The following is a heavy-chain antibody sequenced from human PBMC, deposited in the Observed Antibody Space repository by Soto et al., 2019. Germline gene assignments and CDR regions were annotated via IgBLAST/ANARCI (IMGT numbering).Heavy chain of an antibody. D-gene: IGHD6-19*01. V-gene: IGHV3-23*05. CDR2: LDNSGDRT. CDR1: GFTFRSYA. CDR3: AREQWLDS. J-gene: IGHJ4*02. Sequence: EVQLLGSGGTLVQPGGSLRLSCAASGFTFRSYAMNWVRQAPGKGLEWVSTLDNSGDRTYYADPVKGRFTISRDNSKNTLFLQMNSLRDEDTGVYYCAREQWLDSWGQGTLVTVSS.